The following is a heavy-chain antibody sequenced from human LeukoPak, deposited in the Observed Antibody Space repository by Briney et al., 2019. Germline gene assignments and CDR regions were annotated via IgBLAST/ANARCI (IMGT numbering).Heavy chain of an antibody. J-gene: IGHJ4*02. V-gene: IGHV3-7*02. CDR1: RFTFSNYW. D-gene: IGHD3-10*01. Sequence: GGSLRLSCAASRFTFSNYWMSWVRQAPGKGLEWVANIKQDGGEKNYVDSVKGRFTISRDNAKNSLYLQMNSLRDEDTAVYYCARGRGLTLSYHYFDYWGQGTLVTVSS. CDR3: ARGRGLTLSYHYFDY. CDR2: IKQDGGEK.